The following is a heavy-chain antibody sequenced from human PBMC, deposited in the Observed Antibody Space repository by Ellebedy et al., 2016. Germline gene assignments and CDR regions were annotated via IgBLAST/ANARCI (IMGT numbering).Heavy chain of an antibody. D-gene: IGHD5-12*01. Sequence: ASVKVSCXASGYTFTSYNLNWVRQATGQGLEWMGWMNPNSGKTGYAQKFQGRVTMTRDTSTNTAYMELSSLRSEDTAVYYCARWDSGFLSGVYYNYGMDVWGQGTTVTVSS. V-gene: IGHV1-8*01. J-gene: IGHJ6*02. CDR2: MNPNSGKT. CDR3: ARWDSGFLSGVYYNYGMDV. CDR1: GYTFTSYN.